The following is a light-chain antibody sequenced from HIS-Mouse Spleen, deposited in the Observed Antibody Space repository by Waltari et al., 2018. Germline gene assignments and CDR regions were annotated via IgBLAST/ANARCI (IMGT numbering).Light chain of an antibody. V-gene: IGKV4-1*01. CDR2: WAS. J-gene: IGKJ2*01. Sequence: DIVMTQSPDSLAVSLGERATINCKSSQSVLYSPNNKNYLAWYHQKPGQPPELLIYWASTRESGVPDRFSGSGSGTDFALTISSLEAEDVAVYYCQEYYSTPYTFGQGTKLEIK. CDR3: QEYYSTPYT. CDR1: QSVLYSPNNKNY.